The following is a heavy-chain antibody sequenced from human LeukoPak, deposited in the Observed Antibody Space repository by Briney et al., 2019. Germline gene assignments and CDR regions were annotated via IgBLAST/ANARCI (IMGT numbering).Heavy chain of an antibody. CDR3: ARGGGATRIDY. CDR2: IYTSGST. Sequence: SQTLSLTCTVSGDSIRSGTYYWSWIRQPAGKGLEWIGRIYTSGSTSYNPSLKSRVTISVDTSKNQFSLKLTSVTAADTAVYYCARGGGATRIDYWGQGTLVTVSS. J-gene: IGHJ4*02. CDR1: GDSIRSGTYY. D-gene: IGHD5-12*01. V-gene: IGHV4-61*02.